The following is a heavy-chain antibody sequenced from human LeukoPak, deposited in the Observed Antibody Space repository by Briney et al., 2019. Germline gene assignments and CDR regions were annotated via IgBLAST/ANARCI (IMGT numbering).Heavy chain of an antibody. Sequence: GGSLRLSCAASGFTFSNFAMAWVRQVPEKGLEWVSFIRGGGAGAHYADSVRGRFTISRDNSKNTLYLEMNSLRADDTAVYYCAKGSYSYGNDAFDIWGQGTKVTVSS. CDR2: IRGGGAGA. CDR3: AKGSYSYGNDAFDI. CDR1: GFTFSNFA. D-gene: IGHD3-16*02. J-gene: IGHJ3*02. V-gene: IGHV3-23*01.